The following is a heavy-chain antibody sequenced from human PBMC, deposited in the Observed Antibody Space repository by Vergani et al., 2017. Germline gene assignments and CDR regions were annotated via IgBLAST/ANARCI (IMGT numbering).Heavy chain of an antibody. J-gene: IGHJ6*02. V-gene: IGHV3-30*02. D-gene: IGHD2-15*01. CDR1: GFTFSSYG. CDR2: IRYDGSNK. Sequence: VQMVESGGGLVKPGGSLRLSCAASGFTFSSYGMHWVRQAPGKGLEWVAFIRYDGSNKYYADSVKGRFTISRDNSKNTLYLQMNSLRAEDTAVYYCAKDSVVVVAATERHYYYYGMDVWGQGTTVTVSS. CDR3: AKDSVVVVAATERHYYYYGMDV.